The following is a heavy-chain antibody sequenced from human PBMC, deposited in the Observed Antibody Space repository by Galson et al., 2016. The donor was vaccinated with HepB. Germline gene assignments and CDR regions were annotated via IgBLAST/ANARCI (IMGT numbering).Heavy chain of an antibody. J-gene: IGHJ4*02. V-gene: IGHV4-38-2*02. CDR3: ARVRGSSWRGGFDC. Sequence: SETLSLTCSVSGYSIINGYYWDWIRQPPGKGLEWIGSVHHTGNTYYNPSLKSRVTISVDTARNQFSLKLYILTAADTAVYYCARVRGSSWRGGFDCWGQGTPVTFSS. CDR1: GYSIINGYY. CDR2: VHHTGNT. D-gene: IGHD3-10*01.